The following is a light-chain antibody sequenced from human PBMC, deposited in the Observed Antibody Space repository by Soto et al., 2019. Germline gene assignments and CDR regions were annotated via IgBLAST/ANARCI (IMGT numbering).Light chain of an antibody. CDR1: SNDVGRYNL. CDR3: SSYRSTTTFGV. V-gene: IGLV2-14*02. CDR2: EAT. J-gene: IGLJ1*01. Sequence: QSALTQPASVSGSPEQSITISCTGTSNDVGRYNLVSWYQQHPGKAPKVMIYEATKRPSGVSNRFSGSKSGNTASLTISGLQAEDEADYYCSSYRSTTTFGVFGTGTKVIVL.